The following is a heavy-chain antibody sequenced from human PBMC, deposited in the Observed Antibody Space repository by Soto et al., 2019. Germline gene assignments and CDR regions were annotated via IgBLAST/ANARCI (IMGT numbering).Heavy chain of an antibody. CDR2: IIPILGIA. CDR3: ARASVGATSDAFDI. V-gene: IGHV1-69*02. J-gene: IGHJ3*02. Sequence: QVQLVQSGAEVKKPGSSVKVSCKASGGTFSSYTISWVRQAPGQGLEWMGRIIPILGIANYAQKFQGRVTIPADKSTSTAYMELSSLRSEDTAVYYCARASVGATSDAFDIWGQGTMVTVSS. D-gene: IGHD1-26*01. CDR1: GGTFSSYT.